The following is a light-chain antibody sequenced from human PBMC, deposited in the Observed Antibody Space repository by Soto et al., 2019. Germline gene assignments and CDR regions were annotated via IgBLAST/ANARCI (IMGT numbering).Light chain of an antibody. CDR1: QGISSY. J-gene: IGKJ4*01. CDR2: AAS. CDR3: QQRKDYPLT. Sequence: DIQLTQSPSFLSASVGDRVTITCRASQGISSYLAWFQQKPGRAPKLLVYAASTLQSGVPSRFSSSGSGTEFTLTISSLQPEDFATYYCQQRKDYPLTFVGGTKVDIK. V-gene: IGKV1-9*01.